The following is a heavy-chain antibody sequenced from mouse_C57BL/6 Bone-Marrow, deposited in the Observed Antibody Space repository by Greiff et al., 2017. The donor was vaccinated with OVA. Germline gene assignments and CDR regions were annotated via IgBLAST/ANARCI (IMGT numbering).Heavy chain of an antibody. CDR3: ARGYYGFDY. CDR1: GYTFTNYW. V-gene: IGHV1-63*01. D-gene: IGHD1-1*01. CDR2: IYPGGGYT. Sequence: QVQLKESGAELVRPGTSVKMSCKASGYTFTNYWIGWAKQRPGHGLEWIGDIYPGGGYTNYNEKFKGKATLTADKSSSTAYMQFSSLTSEDSAIYYCARGYYGFDYWGQGTTLTVSS. J-gene: IGHJ2*01.